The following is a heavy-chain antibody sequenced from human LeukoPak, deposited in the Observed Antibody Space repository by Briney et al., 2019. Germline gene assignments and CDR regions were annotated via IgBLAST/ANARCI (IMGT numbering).Heavy chain of an antibody. V-gene: IGHV1-8*01. CDR3: TRGRTGGWYPN. CDR1: GYTFTSYD. Sequence: ASVKVSCXASGYTFTSYDTTWVRLAAGQGLEWMGWVNPNTGNTAYAQKFQGRVTMTRDTSISTAYLELSTLTSDDTAVYYCTRGRTGGWYPNWGQGTLVTVSS. D-gene: IGHD6-19*01. J-gene: IGHJ4*02. CDR2: VNPNTGNT.